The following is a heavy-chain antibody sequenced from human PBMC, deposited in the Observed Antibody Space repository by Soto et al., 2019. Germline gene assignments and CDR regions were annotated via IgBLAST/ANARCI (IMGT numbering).Heavy chain of an antibody. CDR3: ARRLTTSVSALGY. CDR1: GFTFSSYS. V-gene: IGHV3-30*09. Sequence: QVQLVESGGGVVQPGGSLTLSCKASGFTFSSYSIHWVRQAPGKGLEWVSVISSDGVNKHSAESVRGRFVISRDNSKNTVHLEMTRLRFEEPAVYFCARRLTTSVSALGYWGQGSLVSVSS. J-gene: IGHJ4*02. CDR2: ISSDGVNK. D-gene: IGHD2-8*01.